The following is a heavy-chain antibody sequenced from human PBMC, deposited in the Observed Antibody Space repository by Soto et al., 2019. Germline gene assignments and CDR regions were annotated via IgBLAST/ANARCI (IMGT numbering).Heavy chain of an antibody. J-gene: IGHJ4*02. D-gene: IGHD3-22*01. CDR1: GFTFSSYA. V-gene: IGHV3-23*01. CDR2: ISGSGGST. Sequence: GGSLSLSCAASGFTFSSYAMSWVRQAPGKGLEWVSAISGSGGSTYYADSVKGRFTISRDNSKNTLYLQMNSLRAEDTAVYYCAKDRYYDSSAVLFSGYWAQGTLVTVSS. CDR3: AKDRYYDSSAVLFSGY.